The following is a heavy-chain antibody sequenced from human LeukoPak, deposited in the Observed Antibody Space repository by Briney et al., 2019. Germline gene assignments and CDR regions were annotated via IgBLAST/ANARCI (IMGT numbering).Heavy chain of an antibody. CDR2: INHSGST. CDR3: ARHVMSGWPTYYYYYMDV. J-gene: IGHJ6*03. Sequence: SETLSLTCAVYGGSFSGYYWSWIRQPPGKGLEWIGGINHSGSTNYNPSLKSRVSISVDTSKNQFSLKLSSVTAADTAVYYCARHVMSGWPTYYYYYMDVWGKGTTVTVSS. D-gene: IGHD6-19*01. V-gene: IGHV4-34*01. CDR1: GGSFSGYY.